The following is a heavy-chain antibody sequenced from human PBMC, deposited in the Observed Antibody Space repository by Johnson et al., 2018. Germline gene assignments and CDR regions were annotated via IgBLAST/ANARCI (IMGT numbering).Heavy chain of an antibody. CDR1: GFTFSSYG. CDR2: ISYDGSNK. Sequence: QVQLVQSGGGVVQPGRSLRLSCAASGFTFSSYGMHWVRQAPGKGLEWVAVISYDGSNKYYADSVKGRFTISRDNSKNTLYLQMNRLRAEDTAVYYCANNDYGDYLEAFDIWGQGTMVTVSS. D-gene: IGHD4-17*01. CDR3: ANNDYGDYLEAFDI. J-gene: IGHJ3*02. V-gene: IGHV3-30*18.